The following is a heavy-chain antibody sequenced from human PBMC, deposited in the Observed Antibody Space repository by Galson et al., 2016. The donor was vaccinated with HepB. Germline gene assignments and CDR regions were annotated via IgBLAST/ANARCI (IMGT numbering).Heavy chain of an antibody. J-gene: IGHJ4*02. V-gene: IGHV3-23*01. CDR1: GFTFSSYA. D-gene: IGHD2-2*01. CDR3: ARDRGFYSSTWD. Sequence: SLRLSCAASGFTFSSYAMSWVRQAPGKGLEWVSSISGDGAPYYVDSMKGRFTISRDNPKDTLYLQMISLRAEDTAVYYCARDRGFYSSTWDWGQGTLVTVSS. CDR2: ISGDGAP.